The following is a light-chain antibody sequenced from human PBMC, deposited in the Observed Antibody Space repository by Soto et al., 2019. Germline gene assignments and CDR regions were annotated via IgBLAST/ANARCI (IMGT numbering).Light chain of an antibody. CDR2: GAS. CDR3: QRYGSSLYT. CDR1: QSVSSVS. V-gene: IGKV3-20*01. J-gene: IGKJ2*01. Sequence: EIVLTQSPGTLSLSPGERATLSCRARQSVSSVSLAWYQQKPGQAPRLLIYGASSRATGIPDRFSGSGSGTDFTLIISRLEPEDFAVYYCQRYGSSLYTFGQGTKLEIK.